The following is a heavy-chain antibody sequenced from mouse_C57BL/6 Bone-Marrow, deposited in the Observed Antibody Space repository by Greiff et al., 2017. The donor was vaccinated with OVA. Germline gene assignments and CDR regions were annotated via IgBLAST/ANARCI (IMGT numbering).Heavy chain of an antibody. V-gene: IGHV5-4*01. CDR2: ISDGGSYT. CDR3: ARALIYYYGSSYGGYYAMDY. CDR1: GFTFSSYA. J-gene: IGHJ4*01. D-gene: IGHD1-1*01. Sequence: EVQLVESGGGLVKPGGSLKLSCAASGFTFSSYAMSWVRQTPEKRLEWVATISDGGSYTYYPDNVKGRFTISRDNAKNNLYLQMSHLKSEDTAMYYCARALIYYYGSSYGGYYAMDYWGQGTSVTVSS.